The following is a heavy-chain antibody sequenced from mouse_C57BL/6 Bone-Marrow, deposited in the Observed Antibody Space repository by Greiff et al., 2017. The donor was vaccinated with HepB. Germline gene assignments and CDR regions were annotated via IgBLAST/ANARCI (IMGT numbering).Heavy chain of an antibody. CDR3: AREATVVYFDY. Sequence: QVQLQQPGAELVKPGASVKLSCKASGYTFTSYWMQWVKQRPGQGLEWIGEIDPSDSYTNYNQKFKGKATLTVDTSSSTASMQLSSLTAEDSAVEYGAREATVVYFDYWGQGTTLTVSA. D-gene: IGHD1-1*01. CDR1: GYTFTSYW. J-gene: IGHJ2*01. V-gene: IGHV1-50*01. CDR2: IDPSDSYT.